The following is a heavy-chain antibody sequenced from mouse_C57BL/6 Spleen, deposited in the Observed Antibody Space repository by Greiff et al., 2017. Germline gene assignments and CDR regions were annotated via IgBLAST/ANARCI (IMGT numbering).Heavy chain of an antibody. V-gene: IGHV1-64*01. D-gene: IGHD2-4*01. CDR1: GYTFTSYW. CDR2: IHPNSGST. CDR3: ARGEDYDYDERAYYAMDY. Sequence: QVQLQQPGAELVKPGASVKLSCKASGYTFTSYWMHWVKQRPGQGLEWIGMIHPNSGSTNYNEKFKSKATLTVDKSSSTAYMQLSSLTSEDSAVYYCARGEDYDYDERAYYAMDYWGQGTSVTVSS. J-gene: IGHJ4*01.